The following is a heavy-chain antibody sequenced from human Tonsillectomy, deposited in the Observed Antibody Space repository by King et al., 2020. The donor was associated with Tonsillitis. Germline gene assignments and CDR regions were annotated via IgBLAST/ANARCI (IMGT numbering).Heavy chain of an antibody. J-gene: IGHJ4*02. V-gene: IGHV3-30-3*01. Sequence: VQLVESGGGVVQPGRSLRLSCAASGFTFSSYAMHWVRQAPGKGLEWVAVISYDGSNKYYADSVKGRFTISRDNSKNTLYLQMNSLRAEDTAVYYCARDRPGDIVVVTYYFVYWGQGAPVTVSS. CDR2: ISYDGSNK. CDR3: ARDRPGDIVVVTYYFVY. D-gene: IGHD3-22*01. CDR1: GFTFSSYA.